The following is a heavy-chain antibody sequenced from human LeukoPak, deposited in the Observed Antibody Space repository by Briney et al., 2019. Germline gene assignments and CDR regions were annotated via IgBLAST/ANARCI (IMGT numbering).Heavy chain of an antibody. Sequence: SETLSLTCTVSGGSISSYYWSWIRQPPGKGLEWIGYIYYSGSTNYNPSLKSRVTISVDTSKNQFSLKLSSVTAADTAVYYCARHGGGSYLDHFDYWGQGTLVTVSS. CDR3: ARHGGGSYLDHFDY. V-gene: IGHV4-59*01. CDR1: GGSISSYY. J-gene: IGHJ4*02. CDR2: IYYSGST. D-gene: IGHD1-26*01.